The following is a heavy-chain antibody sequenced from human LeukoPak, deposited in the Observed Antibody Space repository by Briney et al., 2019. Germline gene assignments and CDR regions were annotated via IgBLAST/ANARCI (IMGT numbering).Heavy chain of an antibody. CDR2: ISWNSGSI. V-gene: IGHV3-9*03. J-gene: IGHJ3*02. Sequence: GRSLRLSCAASGFTFDDYAMHWVRQAPGKGLEWVSGISWNSGSIGYADSVKGRFTISRDNAKNSLYLQMNSLRAEDMALYYCAQDHERNSGHAFDIWGQGTMVTVSS. CDR3: AQDHERNSGHAFDI. D-gene: IGHD2/OR15-2a*01. CDR1: GFTFDDYA.